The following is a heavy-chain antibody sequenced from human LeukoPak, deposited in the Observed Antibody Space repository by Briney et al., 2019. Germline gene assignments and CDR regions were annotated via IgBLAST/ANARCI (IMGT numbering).Heavy chain of an antibody. CDR3: VKGIYYDTSGYWVY. V-gene: IGHV3-23*01. D-gene: IGHD3-22*01. Sequence: GGSLRLSCAGSGFTFSTYGMSWVRRAPNKGLEWLSTISGSGESTYYADSVKGRFTISRDNSKSTLFLQTNSLRAEGTAVYYCVKGIYYDTSGYWVYWGQGTLVTVSS. CDR2: ISGSGEST. CDR1: GFTFSTYG. J-gene: IGHJ4*02.